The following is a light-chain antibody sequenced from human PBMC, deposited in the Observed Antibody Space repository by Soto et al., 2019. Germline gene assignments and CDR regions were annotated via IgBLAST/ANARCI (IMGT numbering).Light chain of an antibody. CDR3: GTWDSSLSAGV. CDR2: ENN. CDR1: SSNIWTNY. J-gene: IGLJ1*01. Sequence: QAVLTQPPSVSAAPGQKVTISGSGSSSNIWTNYVSWYQQLPVTAPKLLIYENNKRPSGIPDRFSGSKSGTSATLGITGLQPGDEADYYCGTWDSSLSAGVFGTGTKLTVL. V-gene: IGLV1-51*02.